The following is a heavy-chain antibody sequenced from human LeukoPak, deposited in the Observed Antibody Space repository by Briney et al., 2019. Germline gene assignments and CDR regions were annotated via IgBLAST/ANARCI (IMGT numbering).Heavy chain of an antibody. J-gene: IGHJ3*02. V-gene: IGHV3-30*02. CDR3: ARAVAGAFDI. CDR2: RYDGSNE. Sequence: GGSLRLSCAASGFSFSGYGMHWVRQAPGKGLEWVIRYDGSNEYYADSVKGRFTISRDKSKNTLSLQMNGLRVEDTAVYYCARAVAGAFDIWGQGTMVTISS. D-gene: IGHD6-19*01. CDR1: GFSFSGYG.